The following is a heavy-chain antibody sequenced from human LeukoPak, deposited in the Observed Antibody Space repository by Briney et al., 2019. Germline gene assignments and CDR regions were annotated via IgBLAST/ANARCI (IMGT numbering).Heavy chain of an antibody. V-gene: IGHV3-30*18. CDR2: ISYDGSNK. Sequence: GGSLRLSCAASGFSFDTYAMHWVRQAPGKGLEWVAVISYDGSNKYYADSVKGRFTISRDNSKNTLYLQMNSLRAEDTAVYYCAKDRVTMVRGVISHIPHLRKTRRYYGMDVWGKGTTVTVSS. CDR3: AKDRVTMVRGVISHIPHLRKTRRYYGMDV. D-gene: IGHD3-10*01. J-gene: IGHJ6*04. CDR1: GFSFDTYA.